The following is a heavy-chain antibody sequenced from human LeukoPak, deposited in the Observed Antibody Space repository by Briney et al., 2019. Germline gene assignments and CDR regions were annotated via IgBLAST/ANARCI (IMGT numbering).Heavy chain of an antibody. CDR3: ARLLYSGGSD. V-gene: IGHV4-61*08. CDR2: IYYSGST. D-gene: IGHD1-26*01. Sequence: SETLSLTCTVSGASISSGDYYWSWIRQPPGKGLEWIGYIYYSGSTNYNPSLKSRVTISVDTSKNQFSLKLSSVTAADTAVYYCARLLYSGGSDWGQGTLVTVSS. J-gene: IGHJ4*02. CDR1: GASISSGDYY.